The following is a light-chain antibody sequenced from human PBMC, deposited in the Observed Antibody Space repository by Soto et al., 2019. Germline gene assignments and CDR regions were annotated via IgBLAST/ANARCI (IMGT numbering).Light chain of an antibody. CDR3: LQDYSFPLT. J-gene: IGKJ4*01. CDR1: QSVSSS. Sequence: EIVLIQSPATLSLSPGERATLSCRASQSVSSSLAWYQQNPGQAPRLLIFDASNRATGIPVRFSGSGSGTDFTLTISSLEPEDFTVYYCLQDYSFPLTFGGGTKVEI. CDR2: DAS. V-gene: IGKV3-11*01.